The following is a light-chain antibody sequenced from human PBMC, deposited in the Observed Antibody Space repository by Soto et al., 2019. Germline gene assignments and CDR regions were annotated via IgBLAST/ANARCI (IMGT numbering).Light chain of an antibody. Sequence: EIVLTQSPATLSLSPGERATLSCRASQSVSSYLAWYQQKPGQAPRLLIYGATSRASGIPDRFSGSGSGTDFTLTISXLEPEDFAVYYCQQFGDSLTFGPGTKVDIK. CDR2: GAT. V-gene: IGKV3-20*01. CDR3: QQFGDSLT. J-gene: IGKJ3*01. CDR1: QSVSSY.